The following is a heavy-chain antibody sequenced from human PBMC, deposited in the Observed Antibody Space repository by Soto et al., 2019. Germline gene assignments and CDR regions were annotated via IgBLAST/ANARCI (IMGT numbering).Heavy chain of an antibody. J-gene: IGHJ2*01. CDR2: KYDTGPT. D-gene: IGHD3-3*01. Sequence: QLQLQESGSGLVRPSQTLSLSCAVSGGSIGSGGNAWSWVRQPPGEGLEWIGYKYDTGPTYYNPSLESRVTISVDRSKNHFSMKLTSVTAADTAVYYCARARNYSLWSGISGTGWYFDIWGRGTLVTVSS. CDR1: GGSIGSGGNA. V-gene: IGHV4-30-2*01. CDR3: ARARNYSLWSGISGTGWYFDI.